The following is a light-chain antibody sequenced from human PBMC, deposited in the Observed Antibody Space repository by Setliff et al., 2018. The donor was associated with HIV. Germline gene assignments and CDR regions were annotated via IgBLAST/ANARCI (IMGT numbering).Light chain of an antibody. V-gene: IGLV2-14*01. CDR3: SSYRGGSTLFV. Sequence: QSVLTQPASVSGSPGQSLTISCTGTRNDVGAYNYVSWYQQHPGKAPKLMIYEVSNRPSGVSNRFSGSKSGNTASLTISGLQAEDEADYFCSSYRGGSTLFVLGPGTKVTVL. J-gene: IGLJ1*01. CDR2: EVS. CDR1: RNDVGAYNY.